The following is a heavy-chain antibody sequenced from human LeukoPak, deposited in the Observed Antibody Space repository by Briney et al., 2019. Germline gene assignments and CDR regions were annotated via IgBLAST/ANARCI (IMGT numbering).Heavy chain of an antibody. CDR2: INQDGTEK. CDR3: AKVGGGYRPPADY. CDR1: GFTFTTYW. D-gene: IGHD5-12*01. V-gene: IGHV3-7*03. Sequence: GGSLRLSCAASGFTFTTYWMSWVRQLPGKGLEWVANINQDGTEKYYVDSVKGRFTISRDNAKNSLFLQMNSLRAEDTAVYYCAKVGGGYRPPADYWGQGTLVTVSS. J-gene: IGHJ4*02.